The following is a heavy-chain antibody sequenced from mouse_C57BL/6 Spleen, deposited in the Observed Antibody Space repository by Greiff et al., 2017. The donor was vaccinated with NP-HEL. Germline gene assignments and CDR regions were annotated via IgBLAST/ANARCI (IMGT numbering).Heavy chain of an antibody. CDR3: ARSPSLLTGFDY. J-gene: IGHJ2*01. D-gene: IGHD4-1*01. V-gene: IGHV3-1*01. Sequence: EVKVIESGPGMVKPSQSLSLTCTVTGYSITSGYDWHWIRHFPGNKLEWMGYISYSGSTNYNPSLKSRISITHDTSKNHFFLKLNSVTTEDAATYYCARSPSLLTGFDYWGQGTTLTVSS. CDR2: ISYSGST. CDR1: GYSITSGYD.